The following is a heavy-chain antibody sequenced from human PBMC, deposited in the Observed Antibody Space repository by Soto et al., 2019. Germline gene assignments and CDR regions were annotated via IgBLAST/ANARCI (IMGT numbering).Heavy chain of an antibody. Sequence: SETLSLTCSVSGFAISRGYYWSWVRQPPGKGLEWIGSIYPSVSSYHNPSLATRLRLSIDTSKNQFTLNLTSVTAADTALYFCAREKVGTTFFDNWGQGIQVTVPQ. J-gene: IGHJ4*02. CDR2: IYPSVSS. CDR3: AREKVGTTFFDN. D-gene: IGHD1-1*01. V-gene: IGHV4-38-2*02. CDR1: GFAISRGYY.